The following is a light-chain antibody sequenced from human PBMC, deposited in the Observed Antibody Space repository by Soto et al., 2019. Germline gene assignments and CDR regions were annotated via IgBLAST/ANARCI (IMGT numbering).Light chain of an antibody. V-gene: IGKV3-20*01. CDR3: QQYGSSPST. CDR1: QSVSSSY. J-gene: IGKJ1*01. CDR2: GAS. Sequence: EVMLTQPPGTLSLSKGERATLSCRASQSVSSSYLAWYQQKPGQAPRLLIYGASSRATGIPDRFSGSGSGTDFTLTISRLQPEDFAVYYCQQYGSSPSTFGQGTKVDIK.